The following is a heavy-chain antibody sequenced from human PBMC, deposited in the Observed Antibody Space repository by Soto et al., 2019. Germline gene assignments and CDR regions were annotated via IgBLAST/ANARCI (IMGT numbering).Heavy chain of an antibody. CDR2: ISPMFGAA. CDR3: AREVQVHTPAFVY. CDR1: GGTFNNYA. V-gene: IGHV1-69*19. D-gene: IGHD3-10*01. J-gene: IGHJ4*02. Sequence: QVQLVQSGAEMKKPGSSVKVSCQSSGGTFNNYAMNWVRPAPGQGPEWMGDISPMFGAANYAPKFQGRVTITANESTGTSYMQLSSLTSEDTALYFCAREVQVHTPAFVYWGQGTLVTVSS.